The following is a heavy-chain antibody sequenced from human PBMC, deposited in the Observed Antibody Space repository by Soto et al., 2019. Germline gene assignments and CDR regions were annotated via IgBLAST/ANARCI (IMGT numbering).Heavy chain of an antibody. V-gene: IGHV1-8*01. J-gene: IGHJ4*02. Sequence: ASVKVSFKASGYTFTNYDINWVRQATGQGPEWMGWMNPDSGDTGYVPNFQGRVSMTRSTSISTAYMELSDLRSEDTAVYYCARSRGGTGVHFDFWGQGTQVTVSS. CDR3: ARSRGGTGVHFDF. D-gene: IGHD7-27*01. CDR1: GYTFTNYD. CDR2: MNPDSGDT.